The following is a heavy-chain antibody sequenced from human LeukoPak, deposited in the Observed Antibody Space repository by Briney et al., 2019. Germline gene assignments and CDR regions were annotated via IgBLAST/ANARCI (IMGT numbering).Heavy chain of an antibody. CDR1: GGSISSYY. V-gene: IGHV4-4*07. Sequence: SETLSLTCTVSGGSISSYYWSWIRQPAGKGLEWIGRIYTSGSTNYNPSLKSRVTMSVDTSKNQFSLKLSSVTAADTAVYYCARESGYYGSGSYSNFDYWGQGTLVTVSS. D-gene: IGHD3-10*01. CDR3: ARESGYYGSGSYSNFDY. CDR2: IYTSGST. J-gene: IGHJ4*02.